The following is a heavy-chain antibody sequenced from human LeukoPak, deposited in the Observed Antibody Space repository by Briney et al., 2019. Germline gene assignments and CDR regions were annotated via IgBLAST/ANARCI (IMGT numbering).Heavy chain of an antibody. Sequence: PGGSLRLSCAASGFTFSSYAMSWVRQAPGKGLEWVSGISGSGGSTYYADSVKGRFTISRDNSKNTLYLQMNSLRAEDTAVYYCAKEGDILTGYAGFDYWGQGTLVTVSS. CDR2: ISGSGGST. J-gene: IGHJ4*02. V-gene: IGHV3-23*01. D-gene: IGHD3-9*01. CDR1: GFTFSSYA. CDR3: AKEGDILTGYAGFDY.